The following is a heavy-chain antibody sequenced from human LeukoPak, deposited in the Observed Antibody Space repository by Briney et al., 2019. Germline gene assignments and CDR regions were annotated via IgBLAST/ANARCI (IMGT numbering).Heavy chain of an antibody. D-gene: IGHD2-15*01. V-gene: IGHV4-39*01. Sequence: TSETLPLTCSVSGCSFTSSGICWVWIRQPPGKGLEWIGSIYYSGTTYYNPSLKSRVTMSVNTFKNQFSLKLSSVTAADTAVYYCARVGCSGGSCSPDYWGQGTLVTVSS. CDR3: ARVGCSGGSCSPDY. CDR2: IYYSGTT. J-gene: IGHJ4*02. CDR1: GCSFTSSGIC.